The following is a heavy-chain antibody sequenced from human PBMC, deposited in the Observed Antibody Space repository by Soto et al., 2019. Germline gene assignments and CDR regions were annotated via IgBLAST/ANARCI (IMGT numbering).Heavy chain of an antibody. CDR1: GFTFSSYA. Sequence: QVQLVESGGGVVQPGRSLRLSCAASGFTFSSYAMHWVRQAPGKGLEWVAVISYDGSNKYYADSVKGRFTISRDNSKNTLYLQMNSLRAEDTAVYYCARAAWDYDILTGYYPDDYWGQGTLVTVSS. V-gene: IGHV3-30-3*01. CDR3: ARAAWDYDILTGYYPDDY. J-gene: IGHJ4*02. CDR2: ISYDGSNK. D-gene: IGHD3-9*01.